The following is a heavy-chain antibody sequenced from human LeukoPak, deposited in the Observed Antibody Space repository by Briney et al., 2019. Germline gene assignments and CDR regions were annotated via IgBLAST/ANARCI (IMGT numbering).Heavy chain of an antibody. Sequence: VASVKVSCKASGYTFTSYAMHWVRQAPGQRLEWMGWINAGNGNTKYSQKFQGRVTITRDTSASTAYMELSSLRSEDTAVYYCARGGIVVVVAAMKYNWFDPWGQGTLVTVSS. CDR2: INAGNGNT. J-gene: IGHJ5*02. D-gene: IGHD2-15*01. CDR3: ARGGIVVVVAAMKYNWFDP. CDR1: GYTFTSYA. V-gene: IGHV1-3*01.